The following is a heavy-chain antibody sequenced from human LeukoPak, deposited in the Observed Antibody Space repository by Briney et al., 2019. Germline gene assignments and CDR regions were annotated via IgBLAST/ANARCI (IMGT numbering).Heavy chain of an antibody. J-gene: IGHJ4*02. CDR3: ARGHYGSGSQGSDY. Sequence: GASVKVSCKASGYTFTGYYMHWVRQAPGQGLEWMGWINPNSGDTNYAQKFQGRVTMTSDTSISTAYVELSRLTSDDTAMYYRARGHYGSGSQGSDYWGQGTLVTVSS. D-gene: IGHD3-10*01. V-gene: IGHV1-2*02. CDR1: GYTFTGYY. CDR2: INPNSGDT.